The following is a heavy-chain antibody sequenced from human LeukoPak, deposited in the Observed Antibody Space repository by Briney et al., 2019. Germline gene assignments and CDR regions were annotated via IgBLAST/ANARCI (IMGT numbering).Heavy chain of an antibody. CDR1: GGSISSGSYY. Sequence: SETLSLTCTVSGGSISSGSYYWSWIRQPAGKGLEWIGRIYTSGSTNYNPSLKSRVTISVDTSKNQFSLKLSSVTAADTAVYYCARGRGIWSGYYKSAGPGPTYYFDYWGQGTLVTVSS. D-gene: IGHD3-3*01. CDR3: ARGRGIWSGYYKSAGPGPTYYFDY. J-gene: IGHJ4*02. V-gene: IGHV4-61*02. CDR2: IYTSGST.